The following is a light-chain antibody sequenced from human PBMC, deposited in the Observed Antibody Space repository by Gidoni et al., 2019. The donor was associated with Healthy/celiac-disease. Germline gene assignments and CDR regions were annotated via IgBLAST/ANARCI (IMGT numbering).Light chain of an antibody. V-gene: IGLV3-1*01. CDR2: QDS. Sequence: SYELPQPPSVSVSPGQTASITCSGAKLGDKYACWYQQKPGQAPVLVIYQDSKRPSGIPERFSGSNSGNTATLTISGTQAMDEADYYCQAWDSSTLVVFGAGTKLTVL. J-gene: IGLJ2*01. CDR3: QAWDSSTLVV. CDR1: KLGDKY.